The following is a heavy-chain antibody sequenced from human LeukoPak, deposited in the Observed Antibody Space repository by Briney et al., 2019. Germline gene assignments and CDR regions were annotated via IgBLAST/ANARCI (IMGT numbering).Heavy chain of an antibody. CDR1: GGSFSGYY. V-gene: IGHV4-34*01. CDR2: INHSGST. J-gene: IGHJ4*02. D-gene: IGHD3-10*01. Sequence: SETLSLTCAVYGGSFSGYYWSWIRQPPGKGLEWIGEINHSGSTNYNPSLKSRVTISVDTSKNQISLKLSSVTAADTAVYYCAREGVGQYYYGSGSYWHYWGQGTLVTVSS. CDR3: AREGVGQYYYGSGSYWHY.